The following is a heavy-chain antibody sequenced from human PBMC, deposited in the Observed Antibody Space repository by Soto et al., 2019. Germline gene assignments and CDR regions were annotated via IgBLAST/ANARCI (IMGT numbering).Heavy chain of an antibody. J-gene: IGHJ4*02. CDR2: IIPDNGNT. CDR1: GYTFTNYG. D-gene: IGHD3-10*01. CDR3: ARGVTFGSESDDY. V-gene: IGHV1-18*01. Sequence: QVQLVQSGAEVKKPGASVKVSCKASGYTFTNYGLTWVRQAPGQVLEWMGWIIPDNGNTNYAQKFQGRVTMTTDTSTSTAYMELRSLRSDDTAVYYCARGVTFGSESDDYWGQGTLVTVSS.